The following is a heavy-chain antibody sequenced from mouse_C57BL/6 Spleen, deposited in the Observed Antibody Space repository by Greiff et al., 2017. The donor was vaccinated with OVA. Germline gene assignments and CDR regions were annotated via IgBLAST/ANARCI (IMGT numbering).Heavy chain of an antibody. CDR2: IHPSDSDT. J-gene: IGHJ2*01. D-gene: IGHD1-1*01. CDR1: GYTFTSYW. Sequence: VQLQQPGAELVKPGASVKVSCKASGYTFTSYWMHWVKQRPGQGLEWIGRIHPSDSDTNYNQKFKGKATLTVHKSSSTAYMQLSSLTSEDSAVYYCAIPSTVVAYYFDYWGQGTTLTVSS. CDR3: AIPSTVVAYYFDY. V-gene: IGHV1-74*01.